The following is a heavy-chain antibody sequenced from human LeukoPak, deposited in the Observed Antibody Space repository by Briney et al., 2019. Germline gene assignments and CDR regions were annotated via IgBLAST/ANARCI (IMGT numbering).Heavy chain of an antibody. D-gene: IGHD2-21*02. CDR2: INPNSGGT. V-gene: IGHV1-2*02. J-gene: IGHJ6*02. CDR3: ARRSAIKLYYYGMDV. Sequence: GSVKVSCKASGYTFTTYGITWVRQAPGQGLEWMGWINPNSGGTNYAQKFQGRVTMTRDTSISTAYMELSRLRSDDTAVYYCARRSAIKLYYYGMDVWGQGTTVTVSS. CDR1: GYTFTTYG.